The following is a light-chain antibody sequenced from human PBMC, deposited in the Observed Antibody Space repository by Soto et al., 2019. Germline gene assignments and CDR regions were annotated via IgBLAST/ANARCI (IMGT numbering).Light chain of an antibody. Sequence: EIVMTQYPATLSVSPGERATLSCRASQSVRNNLAWYQQKRGQAPRLLIYGASTRATGIPARFSGSGSGTEFTLTISSLQSEDFAVYYCQQYNNWPRTFGQGTKVDIK. CDR1: QSVRNN. CDR3: QQYNNWPRT. J-gene: IGKJ1*01. CDR2: GAS. V-gene: IGKV3-15*01.